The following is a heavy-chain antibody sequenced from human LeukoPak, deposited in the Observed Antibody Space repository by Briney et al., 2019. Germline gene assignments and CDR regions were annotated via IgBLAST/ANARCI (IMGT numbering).Heavy chain of an antibody. CDR1: GYSISSGYY. CDR2: IYHSGST. V-gene: IGHV4-38-2*02. Sequence: KPSETLSLTCTVSGYSISSGYYWGWIRQPPGKGLEWIGSIYHSGSTYYNPSLKSRVTISVDTSKSHFSLKLSSVTAADTAVYYCARAFRGIFGVFEAFDIWGQGTMVTVSS. D-gene: IGHD3-3*01. CDR3: ARAFRGIFGVFEAFDI. J-gene: IGHJ3*02.